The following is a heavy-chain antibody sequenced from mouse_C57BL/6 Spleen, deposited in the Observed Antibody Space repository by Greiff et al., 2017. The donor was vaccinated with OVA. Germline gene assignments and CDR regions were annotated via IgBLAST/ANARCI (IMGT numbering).Heavy chain of an antibody. CDR1: GYTFTSYW. CDR2: IDPSDSET. D-gene: IGHD1-1*01. J-gene: IGHJ3*01. Sequence: QVQLQQPGAELVRPGSSVKLSCKASGYTFTSYWMHWVKQRPIQGLEWIGNIDPSDSETPYNQKFKDKATLTVDKSSSTAYMQLSSLTSEDSAVYYWARGDGSSPWCAYWGQGTLVTVSA. V-gene: IGHV1-52*01. CDR3: ARGDGSSPWCAY.